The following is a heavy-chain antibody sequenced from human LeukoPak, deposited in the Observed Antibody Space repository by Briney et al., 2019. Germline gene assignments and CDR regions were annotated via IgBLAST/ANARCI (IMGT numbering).Heavy chain of an antibody. J-gene: IGHJ4*02. Sequence: GGSLRLSCAASGLTVSSNYMSWVRQAPGKGLEWVSVIYSGGSTYYADSVKGRFTISRDNSKNTLYLQMNSLRAEDTAVYYCARGFFSGGSCYDFDHWGQGTLVTVSS. CDR2: IYSGGST. V-gene: IGHV3-53*01. CDR3: ARGFFSGGSCYDFDH. CDR1: GLTVSSNY. D-gene: IGHD2-15*01.